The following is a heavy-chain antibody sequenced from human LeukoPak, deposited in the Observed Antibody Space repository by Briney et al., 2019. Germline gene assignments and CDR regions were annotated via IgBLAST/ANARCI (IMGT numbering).Heavy chain of an antibody. CDR1: GGSISSYY. Sequence: SETLSLTCTVSGGSISSYYWSWIRQPPGKGLEWIGYIYYSGSTNYNPSLKSRVTISVDTSKNQFSLKLCSVTAADTAVYYCARHWEDDSSGYYFNWFDPWGQGTLVTVSS. CDR3: ARHWEDDSSGYYFNWFDP. CDR2: IYYSGST. D-gene: IGHD3-22*01. V-gene: IGHV4-59*08. J-gene: IGHJ5*02.